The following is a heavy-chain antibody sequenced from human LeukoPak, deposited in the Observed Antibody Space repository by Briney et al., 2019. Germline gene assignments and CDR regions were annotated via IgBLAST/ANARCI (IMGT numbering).Heavy chain of an antibody. V-gene: IGHV3-74*01. CDR3: VTPQYSNSWYYFDY. CDR1: GFTFSSYW. Sequence: PGGSLRLSCAASGFTFSSYWMHWVRQAPGKGLVWVSRIDSDGSSTSYADSVKGRFTISRDNAKNTLYLQMNSLRAEDTAVYYCVTPQYSNSWYYFDYWGQGTLVTVSS. D-gene: IGHD6-13*01. CDR2: IDSDGSST. J-gene: IGHJ4*02.